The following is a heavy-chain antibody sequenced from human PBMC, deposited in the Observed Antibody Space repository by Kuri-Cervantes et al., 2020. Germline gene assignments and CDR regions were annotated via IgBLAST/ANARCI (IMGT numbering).Heavy chain of an antibody. CDR2: ISYDGSNK. J-gene: IGHJ6*02. D-gene: IGHD3-22*01. Sequence: LSLTCAASGFTFSSYGMHWVRQAPGKGLEWVAVISYDGSNKYYADSVKGRFTISRDNSKNTLYLQMNSLRAEDTAVYYCARDITMIVVARGGMDVWGQGTTVTDSS. CDR1: GFTFSSYG. V-gene: IGHV3-30*03. CDR3: ARDITMIVVARGGMDV.